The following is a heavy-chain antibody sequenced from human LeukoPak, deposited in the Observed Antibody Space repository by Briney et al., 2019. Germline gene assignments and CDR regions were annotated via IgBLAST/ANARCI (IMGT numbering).Heavy chain of an antibody. Sequence: GASVKVSCKASGYTFTGYYIHWVRQAPGQGLEWMAWMNPNSGNTGYAQKFQGRVTMTRNTSISTAYMELSSLRSEDTAVYYCARVAMVRGGFNWFDPWGQGTLVTVSS. V-gene: IGHV1-8*02. D-gene: IGHD3-10*01. J-gene: IGHJ5*02. CDR2: MNPNSGNT. CDR1: GYTFTGYY. CDR3: ARVAMVRGGFNWFDP.